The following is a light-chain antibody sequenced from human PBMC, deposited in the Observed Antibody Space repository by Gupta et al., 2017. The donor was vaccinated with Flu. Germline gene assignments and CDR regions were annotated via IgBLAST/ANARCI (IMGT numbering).Light chain of an antibody. CDR2: QVS. CDR1: QSRVYSDGNTY. Sequence: VTLGQPASISCRASQSRVYSDGNTYLHWFQQRPGQSPRRLIYQVSHRESGVTDRFSGSGSGTDFTLKISRVEAEDVGVYYCMQGSRWPWAFGQGTKVEIK. V-gene: IGKV2-30*01. CDR3: MQGSRWPWA. J-gene: IGKJ1*01.